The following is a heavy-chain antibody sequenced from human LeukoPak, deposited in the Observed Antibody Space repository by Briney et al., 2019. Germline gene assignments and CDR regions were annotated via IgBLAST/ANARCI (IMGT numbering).Heavy chain of an antibody. D-gene: IGHD2-2*01. CDR3: ATSIRFCSSSSCFAGYYNYGLHV. CDR1: GFTFSSYG. CDR2: ISHDGSSK. Sequence: GRSLRLSCAASGFTFSSYGMHWVRQAPGKGLEWVAVISHDGSSKYFADSVKGRFTISRDNPKNMLDLQMHSLRAEDTAVYYCATSIRFCSSSSCFAGYYNYGLHVWGQGTTVIVSS. V-gene: IGHV3-30*03. J-gene: IGHJ6*02.